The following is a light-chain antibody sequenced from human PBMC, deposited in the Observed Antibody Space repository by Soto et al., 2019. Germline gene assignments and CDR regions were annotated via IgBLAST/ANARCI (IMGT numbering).Light chain of an antibody. Sequence: QSVLTQPPSVSGAPGQRVTISCTGSSSNIGAGYGVHWYQQLPGTAPKLLIYGSSNRPSGVPDRFSGSKSGTSASLAITGLQAEDESDYYCQSYDSSLSGVVFGGGTQLTVL. V-gene: IGLV1-40*01. CDR1: SSNIGAGYG. CDR3: QSYDSSLSGVV. CDR2: GSS. J-gene: IGLJ2*01.